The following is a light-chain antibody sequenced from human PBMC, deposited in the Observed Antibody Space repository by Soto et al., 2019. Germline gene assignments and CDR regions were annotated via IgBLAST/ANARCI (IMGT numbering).Light chain of an antibody. J-gene: IGKJ1*01. CDR1: QSIDKY. CDR2: AAS. V-gene: IGKV1-39*01. Sequence: DIQMTQSPSSLSASVGERVTITCRASQSIDKYLNWYQHKPGKAPYLLIYAASHLRSGVPTRFSGSGTGTSFTLTISSPQYEDLATYYCQQSYSSPGTFGRGTKVELK. CDR3: QQSYSSPGT.